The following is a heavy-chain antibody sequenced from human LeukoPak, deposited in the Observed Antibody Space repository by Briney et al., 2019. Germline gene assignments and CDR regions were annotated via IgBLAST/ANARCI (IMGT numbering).Heavy chain of an antibody. CDR2: IYPGDSDT. CDR3: ARNGHYYYYGMDV. J-gene: IGHJ6*02. D-gene: IGHD2-8*01. V-gene: IGHV5-51*01. CDR1: GYSFTSYW. Sequence: GESLKISCKGSGYSFTSYWIGWVRQMPGKGLEWMGIIYPGDSDTSYSPSFQGQVTISADKSISTAYLQLSSLKASDNAMYYCARNGHYYYYGMDVWGQGTTVTVSS.